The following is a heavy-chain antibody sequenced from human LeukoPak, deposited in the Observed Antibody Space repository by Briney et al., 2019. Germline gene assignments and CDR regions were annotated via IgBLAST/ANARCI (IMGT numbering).Heavy chain of an antibody. D-gene: IGHD4-17*01. CDR1: GFTFSTYS. CDR3: VRQAVSGDSGIAY. J-gene: IGHJ4*02. Sequence: PGGSLRLSCAASGFTFSTYSMNWVRQAAGKGLEWVSRINPDGSSSNYADSVKGRFTMSRDNAKSMVYLQMDGLRAEDTAVFSCVRQAVSGDSGIAYWGRGVLVTVSS. V-gene: IGHV3-74*01. CDR2: INPDGSSS.